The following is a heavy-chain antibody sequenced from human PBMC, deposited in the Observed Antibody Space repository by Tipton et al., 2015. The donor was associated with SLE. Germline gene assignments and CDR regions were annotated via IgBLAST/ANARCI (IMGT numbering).Heavy chain of an antibody. CDR1: GYSISSGFY. CDR3: ARDLSVEFYRSWSDYAYYFDY. CDR2: IYHSGST. V-gene: IGHV4-38-2*02. Sequence: TLSLTCSVSGYSISSGFYWGWLRQSPGKGLEWIGGIYHSGSTQYNPSLKSRVTISVDTSGNQVSLRLRSVTAADTAVYYCARDLSVEFYRSWSDYAYYFDYWGQGVLVTVSS. J-gene: IGHJ4*02. D-gene: IGHD3-3*01.